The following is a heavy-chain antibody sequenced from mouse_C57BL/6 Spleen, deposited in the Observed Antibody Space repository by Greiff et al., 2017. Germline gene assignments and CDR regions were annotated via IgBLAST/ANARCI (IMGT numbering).Heavy chain of an antibody. V-gene: IGHV1-52*01. D-gene: IGHD2-3*01. CDR3: ARRYDYWYVDV. CDR1: GYTFTSYW. CDR2: IDPSDSET. Sequence: QVQLQQPGAELVRPGSSVKLSCKASGYTFTSYWMHWVKQRPIQGLEWIGNIDPSDSETHYNQKFKDKATLTVDKSSSTAYMQLSSLTSEDSAVYYCARRYDYWYVDVWGTGTTVTVSS. J-gene: IGHJ1*03.